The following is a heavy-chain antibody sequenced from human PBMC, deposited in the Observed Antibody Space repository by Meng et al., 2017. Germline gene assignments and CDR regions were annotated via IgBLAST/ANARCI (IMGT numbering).Heavy chain of an antibody. V-gene: IGHV1-3*01. CDR3: ARVLPATIFGVVIDSWFDP. CDR1: GYTFTSYA. Sequence: QVQLLKFGGEVKKPGASVKVSCKASGYTFTSYAMHWVRQAPGQRLEWMGWINAGNGNTKYSQKFQGRVTITRDTSASTAYMELSSLRSEDTAVYYCARVLPATIFGVVIDSWFDPWGQGTLVTVSS. D-gene: IGHD3-3*01. CDR2: INAGNGNT. J-gene: IGHJ5*02.